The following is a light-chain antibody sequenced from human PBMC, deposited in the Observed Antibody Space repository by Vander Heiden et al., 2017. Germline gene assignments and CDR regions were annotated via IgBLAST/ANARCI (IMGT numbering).Light chain of an antibody. CDR1: SSDVGSYSF. CDR2: EVN. J-gene: IGLJ2*01. Sequence: QSALTQPASVSVSPGQSITISCTGTSSDVGSYSFVSWYQQHPGKAPKVMIYEVNQRPSGVSKRFSGSKSGNTASLTISGLQAEDEADYYCCSFAATNTLVFGGGTKLTVL. V-gene: IGLV2-23*02. CDR3: CSFAATNTLV.